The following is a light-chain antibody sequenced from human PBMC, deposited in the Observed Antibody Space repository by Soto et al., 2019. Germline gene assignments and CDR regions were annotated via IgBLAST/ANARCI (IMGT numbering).Light chain of an antibody. CDR1: QSVSSY. V-gene: IGKV3-11*01. CDR3: QHYDRT. Sequence: EIVLTQSPATLSLSPGERATLSCRASQSVSSYLAWYQQKPGQAPRLLIYDASNRATGIPARFSGSGSGTDFSLTISRLEPEDFAVYFCQHYDRTFGQGTKV. CDR2: DAS. J-gene: IGKJ1*01.